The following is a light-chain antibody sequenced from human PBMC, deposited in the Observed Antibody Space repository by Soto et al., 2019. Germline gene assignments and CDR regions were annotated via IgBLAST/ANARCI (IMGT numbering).Light chain of an antibody. Sequence: DIQMTQSPSTLSASVGDRVTITCRASQSISSWLAWYQQKPWKAPKLLIYDASSLESGVPSRFSGSGSGTEFTLTISSLQPDEFATYYCQQYNSYPFTFVPGTKVDIK. CDR2: DAS. CDR1: QSISSW. J-gene: IGKJ3*01. V-gene: IGKV1-5*01. CDR3: QQYNSYPFT.